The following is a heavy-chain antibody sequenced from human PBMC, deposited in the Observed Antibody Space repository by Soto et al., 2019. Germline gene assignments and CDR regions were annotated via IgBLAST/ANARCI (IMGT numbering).Heavy chain of an antibody. D-gene: IGHD3-22*01. CDR1: GYTFTSYG. V-gene: IGHV1-18*01. Sequence: ASVKVSCKASGYTFTSYGISWVRQAPGQGLEWMGWISAYNGNTNYAQKLQGRVTMTTDTSTSTAYMELRSLRSDDTAVYYCAICASSGYLDYFDYWGQGTLVTVSS. J-gene: IGHJ4*02. CDR2: ISAYNGNT. CDR3: AICASSGYLDYFDY.